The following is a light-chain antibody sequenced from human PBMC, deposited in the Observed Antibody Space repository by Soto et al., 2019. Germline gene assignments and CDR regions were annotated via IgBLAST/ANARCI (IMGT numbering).Light chain of an antibody. Sequence: DIQMTQSPSTLSASVGDRVTITCRASQSISSWLAWYQQKPGKAPKLLIYKASSLESGVPSRFSGSGAGTELTLTISSLQPDDFATNYCQRYNSDPWTFGQGTKAEIK. V-gene: IGKV1-5*03. CDR1: QSISSW. CDR3: QRYNSDPWT. J-gene: IGKJ1*01. CDR2: KAS.